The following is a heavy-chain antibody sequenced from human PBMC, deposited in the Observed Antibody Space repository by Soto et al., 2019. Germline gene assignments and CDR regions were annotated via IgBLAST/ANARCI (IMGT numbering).Heavy chain of an antibody. D-gene: IGHD3-9*01. Sequence: QVQLVQSGAEVKKPGSSVKVSCKASGGTFSSYTISWVRQAPGQGLEWMGRIIPILGIANYAQKXXGRVTITADKXXSXAXXELSSLRSEDTAVYYCARDRVYDILTGYYPEGFDPWGQGTLVTVSS. CDR2: IIPILGIA. CDR3: ARDRVYDILTGYYPEGFDP. V-gene: IGHV1-69*08. CDR1: GGTFSSYT. J-gene: IGHJ5*02.